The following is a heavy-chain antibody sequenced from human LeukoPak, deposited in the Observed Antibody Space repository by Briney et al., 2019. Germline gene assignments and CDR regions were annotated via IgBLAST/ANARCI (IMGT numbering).Heavy chain of an antibody. D-gene: IGHD2-2*01. CDR1: GFTFSSYA. CDR3: ATDIVVVPAAILSYGSGSVDY. V-gene: IGHV3-21*01. CDR2: ISSSSSYI. Sequence: SGGSLRLSCAASGFTFSSYAMSWVRQAPGKGLEWVSSISSSSSYIYYADSVKGRFTISRDNAKNSLYLQMNSLRAEDTAVYYCATDIVVVPAAILSYGSGSVDYWGQGTLVTVSS. J-gene: IGHJ4*02.